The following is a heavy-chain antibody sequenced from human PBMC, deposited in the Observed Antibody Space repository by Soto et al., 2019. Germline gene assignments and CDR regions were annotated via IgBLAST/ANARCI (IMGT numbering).Heavy chain of an antibody. CDR1: GDTFNTYT. J-gene: IGHJ4*02. D-gene: IGHD3-10*01. CDR3: ARSYGSGSRPFDY. V-gene: IGHV1-69*02. Sequence: SVKVSCKTSGDTFNTYTFAWVRQAPGQGLEWMGRIIPVLSMSAYAQNFQGRVSLIADKSTNTVYMSLSGLRSDDTAIYYCARSYGSGSRPFDYWGQGTLVTVSS. CDR2: IIPVLSMS.